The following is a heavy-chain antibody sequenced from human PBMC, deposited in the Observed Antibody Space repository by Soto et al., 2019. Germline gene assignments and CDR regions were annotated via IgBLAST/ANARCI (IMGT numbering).Heavy chain of an antibody. J-gene: IGHJ3*02. CDR1: GGSISSYY. CDR3: AREYYDILTGYCDAFDI. Sequence: QVQLQESGPGLVKPSETLSLTCTVSGGSISSYYWSWIRQPPGKGLEWIGYIYYSGSTNYNPSLKSRVTISVDPSKNQFSLKLSSVTAADTAVYYCAREYYDILTGYCDAFDIWGQGTMVTVSS. V-gene: IGHV4-59*01. D-gene: IGHD3-9*01. CDR2: IYYSGST.